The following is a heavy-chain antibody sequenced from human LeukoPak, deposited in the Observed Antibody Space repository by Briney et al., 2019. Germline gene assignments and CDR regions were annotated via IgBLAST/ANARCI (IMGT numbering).Heavy chain of an antibody. CDR3: ARVFWSGPRSFYYYYGMDV. J-gene: IGHJ6*02. CDR2: IYYSGST. Sequence: SETLSLTCTLSGGSISSYYGSWIRQPPGEGLGWIGYIYYSGSTNYNPSLMSRVCISVVTSKNQFSLKLSAVTAEDTAVYYCARVFWSGPRSFYYYYGMDVWGQGTTVSVSS. V-gene: IGHV4-59*01. D-gene: IGHD3-3*01. CDR1: GGSISSYY.